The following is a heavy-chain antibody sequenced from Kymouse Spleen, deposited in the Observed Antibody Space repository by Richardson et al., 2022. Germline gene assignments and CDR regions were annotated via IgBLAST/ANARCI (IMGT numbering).Heavy chain of an antibody. CDR3: ARKEDIEQLVRDAFDI. V-gene: IGHV4-39*01. J-gene: IGHJ3*02. D-gene: IGHD6-6*01. CDR2: IYYSGST. CDR1: GGSISSSSYY. Sequence: QLQLQESGPGLVKPSETLSLTCTVSGGSISSSSYYWGWIRQPPGKGLEWIGSIYYSGSTYYNPSLKSRVTISVDTSKNQFSLKLSSVTAADTAVYYCARKEDIEQLVRDAFDIWGQGTMVTVSS.